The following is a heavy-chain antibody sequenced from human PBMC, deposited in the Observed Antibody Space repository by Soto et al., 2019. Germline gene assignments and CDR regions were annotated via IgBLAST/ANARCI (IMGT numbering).Heavy chain of an antibody. CDR1: GFTFSSYA. V-gene: IGHV3-23*01. Sequence: HPGGSLRLSCAASGFTFSSYAMSWVRQAPGKGLEWVSAISGSGGSTYYADSVKGRFTISRDNSKNTLYLQMNSLRAEDTAVYYCAKDAYYDILTGYYILGWYFDLWGRGTLVTVSS. D-gene: IGHD3-9*01. CDR2: ISGSGGST. J-gene: IGHJ2*01. CDR3: AKDAYYDILTGYYILGWYFDL.